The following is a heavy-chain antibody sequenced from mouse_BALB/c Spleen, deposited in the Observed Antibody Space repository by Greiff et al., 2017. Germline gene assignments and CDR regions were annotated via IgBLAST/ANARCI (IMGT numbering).Heavy chain of an antibody. J-gene: IGHJ1*01. CDR2: INPSSGYT. CDR1: GYTFTSYT. Sequence: VQLQESAAELARPGASVKMSCKASGYTFTSYTMHWVKQRPGQGLEWIGYINPSSGYTEYNQKFKDKTTLTADKSSSTAYMQLSSLTSEDSAVYYCARREDFPTGYCDVWGAGTTVTVSS. CDR3: ARREDFPTGYCDV. V-gene: IGHV1-4*02.